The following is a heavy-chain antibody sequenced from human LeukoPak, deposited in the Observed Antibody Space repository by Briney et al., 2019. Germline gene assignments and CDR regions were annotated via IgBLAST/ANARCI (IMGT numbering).Heavy chain of an antibody. V-gene: IGHV4-59*13. CDR1: GGSISSFY. CDR2: MHYGGSP. CDR3: VTGRYSYGWYDH. Sequence: SETLSLNCTVSGGSISSFYWSWIRQPPGKGLEWIGYMHYGGSPNYNPSLKSRVITSLDTSKKQFSLKLNSVTTADTAVYYCVTGRYSYGWYDHWGQGILVIVSS. J-gene: IGHJ5*02. D-gene: IGHD1-26*01.